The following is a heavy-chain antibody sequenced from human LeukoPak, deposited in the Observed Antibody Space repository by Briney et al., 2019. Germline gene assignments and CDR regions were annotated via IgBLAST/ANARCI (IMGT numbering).Heavy chain of an antibody. CDR1: GFTFSSYG. V-gene: IGHV3-30*02. D-gene: IGHD3-22*01. J-gene: IGHJ4*02. CDR2: IRYDGAND. Sequence: GGSLRLSCAASGFTFSSYGMHWVRQAPDKVLGWVACIRYDGANDYYADSVKGRFTISRDNSKNTLYLQMNSLRAEDTAVYYCAKVDIYDSSGPVDYWGQGTLVTVSS. CDR3: AKVDIYDSSGPVDY.